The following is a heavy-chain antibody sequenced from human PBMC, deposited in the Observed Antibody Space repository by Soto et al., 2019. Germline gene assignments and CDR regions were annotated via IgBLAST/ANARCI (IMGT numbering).Heavy chain of an antibody. CDR3: ARAGFIAVAGTNFDY. J-gene: IGHJ4*02. V-gene: IGHV1-18*01. D-gene: IGHD6-19*01. CDR1: GYTFTSYG. CDR2: NSAYNGNT. Sequence: ASVKVSCKASGYTFTSYGISWVRQAPGQGLEWMGWNSAYNGNTNYAQKLQGRVTMTTDTSTSTAYMELRSLRSDDTAVYYCARAGFIAVAGTNFDYWGQGTLVTVSS.